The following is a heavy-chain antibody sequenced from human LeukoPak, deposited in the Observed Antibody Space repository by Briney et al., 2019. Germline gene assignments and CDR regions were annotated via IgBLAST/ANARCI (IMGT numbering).Heavy chain of an antibody. Sequence: GGSLRLSCAASGFTFSSYWMSWVRQAPGKGLEWVANISQEGSQKYYVDSVKGRFTISRDNARNSLYLQMNSLRAEDTAVYYCARHSSGWWDAFDIWGQGTMVTVSS. D-gene: IGHD6-19*01. CDR3: ARHSSGWWDAFDI. CDR2: ISQEGSQK. V-gene: IGHV3-7*05. J-gene: IGHJ3*02. CDR1: GFTFSSYW.